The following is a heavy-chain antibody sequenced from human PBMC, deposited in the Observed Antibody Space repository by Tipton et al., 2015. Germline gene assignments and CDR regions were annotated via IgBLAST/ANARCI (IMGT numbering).Heavy chain of an antibody. CDR3: ARARGRHGGLFDS. CDR1: GGSITSYY. D-gene: IGHD4-23*01. Sequence: TLSLTCTVSGGSITSYYWSWIRQPPGKGLEWIGYIYYSGSTKYSPSLKSRVTISVDSSKTQLSLKLRSVTASDTAVYYCARARGRHGGLFDSWGQGILVTVSS. J-gene: IGHJ4*02. CDR2: IYYSGST. V-gene: IGHV4-59*01.